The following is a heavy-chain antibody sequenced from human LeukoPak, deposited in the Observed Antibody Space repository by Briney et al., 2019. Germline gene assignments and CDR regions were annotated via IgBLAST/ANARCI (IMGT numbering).Heavy chain of an antibody. Sequence: PGGSLRLSCAASGFAFSDYGMHWVRQAPGKGLEWVAVISSDGSNEYYADSVRGRSTISRDNSKNTVYMQMRSLRGEDTAVYYCAKDRLDGYNFRGMDDWGQGTTVSVSS. V-gene: IGHV3-30*18. CDR2: ISSDGSNE. J-gene: IGHJ6*02. CDR3: AKDRLDGYNFRGMDD. D-gene: IGHD5-24*01. CDR1: GFAFSDYG.